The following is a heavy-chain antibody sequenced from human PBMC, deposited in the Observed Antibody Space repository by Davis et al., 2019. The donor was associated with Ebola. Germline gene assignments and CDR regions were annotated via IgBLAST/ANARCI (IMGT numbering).Heavy chain of an antibody. V-gene: IGHV3-30*18. Sequence: GESLKISCAASGFTFSDYYMSWIRQAPGKGLEWVAVISYDGSNKYYADSVKGRFTISRDNSKNTLYLQMNSLRAEDTAVYYCAKDPTTGSSGWGLFDYWGQGTLVTVSS. D-gene: IGHD6-19*01. CDR3: AKDPTTGSSGWGLFDY. CDR2: ISYDGSNK. J-gene: IGHJ4*02. CDR1: GFTFSDYY.